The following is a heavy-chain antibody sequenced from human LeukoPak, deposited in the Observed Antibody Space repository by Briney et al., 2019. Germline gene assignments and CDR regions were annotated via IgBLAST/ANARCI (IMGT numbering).Heavy chain of an antibody. D-gene: IGHD3-22*01. Sequence: SGTLSLTCAVYGGSFSGYYWSWIRQPPGKGLEWIGEINHSGSTNYNPSLKSRVTISVDTSKNQFSLKLSSVTAADTAVYYCASIIPSGYRIDYWGQGTLVTVSS. CDR2: INHSGST. J-gene: IGHJ4*02. CDR1: GGSFSGYY. V-gene: IGHV4-34*01. CDR3: ASIIPSGYRIDY.